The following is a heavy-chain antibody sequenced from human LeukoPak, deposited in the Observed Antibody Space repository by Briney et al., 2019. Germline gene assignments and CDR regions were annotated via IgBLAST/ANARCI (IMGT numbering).Heavy chain of an antibody. D-gene: IGHD3-10*01. CDR3: ARDKEYYYGSGSYMRDWFDP. Sequence: SETLSLTCTVSGGSISSSSYYWGWIRQPPGKGLEWIGSIYYSGSTYYNPSLKSRVTISVDTSKNQFSLKLSSVTAADTAVYYCARDKEYYYGSGSYMRDWFDPWGQGTLVTVSS. CDR1: GGSISSSSYY. J-gene: IGHJ5*02. V-gene: IGHV4-39*02. CDR2: IYYSGST.